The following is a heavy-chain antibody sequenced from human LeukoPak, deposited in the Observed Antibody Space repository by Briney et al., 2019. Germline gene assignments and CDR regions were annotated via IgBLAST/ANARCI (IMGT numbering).Heavy chain of an antibody. D-gene: IGHD3-22*01. Sequence: SETLSLTCTVSGGSISSYYWSWIRQPAGKGLEWIGRIYTSGSTNYNPSLKSRVTMPVDTSKNQFSLKLSSVTAADTAVYYCARDRYYYDSTGYFDYWGQGTPVTVSS. V-gene: IGHV4-4*07. CDR1: GGSISSYY. CDR2: IYTSGST. CDR3: ARDRYYYDSTGYFDY. J-gene: IGHJ4*02.